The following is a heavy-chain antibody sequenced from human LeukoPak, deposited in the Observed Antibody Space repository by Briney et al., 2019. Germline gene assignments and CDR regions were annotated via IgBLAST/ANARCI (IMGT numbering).Heavy chain of an antibody. Sequence: ASVKVSCKVSGYTLTELSMHWVRQAPGKGLEWMGGFDPEDGETIYAQKFQGRVTMTEDTSTDTAYMELSSLRSEDTAVYYCATDPWGSGRPEGWAFDIWGQGTMVTVSS. J-gene: IGHJ3*02. V-gene: IGHV1-24*01. CDR2: FDPEDGET. CDR1: GYTLTELS. CDR3: ATDPWGSGRPEGWAFDI. D-gene: IGHD6-19*01.